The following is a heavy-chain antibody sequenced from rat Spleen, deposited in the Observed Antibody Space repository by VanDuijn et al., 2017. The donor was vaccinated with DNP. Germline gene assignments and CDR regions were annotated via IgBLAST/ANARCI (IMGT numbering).Heavy chain of an antibody. V-gene: IGHV5-25*01. CDR2: ISPSGSRT. J-gene: IGHJ4*01. D-gene: IGHD1-1*01. Sequence: EVQLVESGGGLVQPGRSLKLSCAASGFTFSNYYVAWVRQAPKKGLEWVAAISPSGSRTYYRDSVKGRFTVSRDNAKSTLYLQMDSLRSEDTATYYCARHTTDAWGQGTSVTVSS. CDR3: ARHTTDA. CDR1: GFTFSNYY.